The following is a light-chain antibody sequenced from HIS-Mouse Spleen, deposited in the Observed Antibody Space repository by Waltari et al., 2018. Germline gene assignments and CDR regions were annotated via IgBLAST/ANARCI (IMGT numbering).Light chain of an antibody. Sequence: DIQMTQSPSSVSASVGDRVTITCRASQGLSSWLAWFQQKPGKAPQLLIYAASSLQIGVPARFSGSGSGTDFTLTISSLQPEDFATYYCQQANSFPPFTFGPGTKVDIK. CDR3: QQANSFPPFT. CDR1: QGLSSW. CDR2: AAS. V-gene: IGKV1-12*01. J-gene: IGKJ3*01.